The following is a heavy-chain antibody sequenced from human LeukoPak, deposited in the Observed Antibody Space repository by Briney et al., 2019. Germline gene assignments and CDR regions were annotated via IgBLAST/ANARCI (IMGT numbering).Heavy chain of an antibody. Sequence: PGGSLRLSCSASGFTFSSYAMHWVRQAPGKGLEYVSAISSNGGSTYYADSVKGRFTISRDNSKNTLYLQMSSLRAEDTAVYYCVKDRSVGVVIYWFDPWGQGTLVTVSS. CDR3: VKDRSVGVVIYWFDP. CDR1: GFTFSSYA. CDR2: ISSNGGST. D-gene: IGHD3-3*01. J-gene: IGHJ5*02. V-gene: IGHV3-64D*06.